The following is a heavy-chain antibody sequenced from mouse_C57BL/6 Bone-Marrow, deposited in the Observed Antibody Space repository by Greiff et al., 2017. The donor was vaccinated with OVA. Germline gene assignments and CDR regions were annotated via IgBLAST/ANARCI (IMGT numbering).Heavy chain of an antibody. Sequence: VQLQQSGPELVKPGASVKISCKASGYAFSSSWMNWVKQRPGKGLEWIGRIYPGDGDTNYNGKFKGKATLTADKSSSTAYMQLSSLTSEDSAVYFCARCEYDGDYWGQGTTLTVSS. CDR2: IYPGDGDT. D-gene: IGHD2-14*01. CDR3: ARCEYDGDY. CDR1: GYAFSSSW. V-gene: IGHV1-82*01. J-gene: IGHJ2*01.